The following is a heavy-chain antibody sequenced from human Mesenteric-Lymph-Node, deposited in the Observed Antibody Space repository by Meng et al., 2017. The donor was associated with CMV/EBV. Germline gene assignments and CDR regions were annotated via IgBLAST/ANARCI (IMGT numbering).Heavy chain of an antibody. CDR2: IYSGGST. V-gene: IGHV3-53*01. Sequence: GGSLRLSCAASGFTVSRNYMSWVRQAPGKGLEWVSVIYSGGSTYYADSVKGRFTISRDISKSTLYLQMNSLRVEDTAVYYCARGGGLYYFDYWGQGTLVTVSS. D-gene: IGHD2/OR15-2a*01. CDR3: ARGGGLYYFDY. J-gene: IGHJ4*02. CDR1: GFTVSRNY.